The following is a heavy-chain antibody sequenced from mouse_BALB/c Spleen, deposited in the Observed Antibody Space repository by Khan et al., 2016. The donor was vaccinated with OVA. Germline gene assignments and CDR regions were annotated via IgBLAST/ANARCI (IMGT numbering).Heavy chain of an antibody. CDR1: GFNIKDTY. V-gene: IGHV14-3*02. Sequence: VQLKQSGAELVKPGASVKLSCTASGFNIKDTYMHWVKQRPEQGLEWIGRIDPANGNTKYDPKFQGKATITADTSSNTVYLQLSSLTSEDTAVYYCANWDWYFDVWGAGTTVTVSS. J-gene: IGHJ1*01. CDR2: IDPANGNT. D-gene: IGHD4-1*01. CDR3: ANWDWYFDV.